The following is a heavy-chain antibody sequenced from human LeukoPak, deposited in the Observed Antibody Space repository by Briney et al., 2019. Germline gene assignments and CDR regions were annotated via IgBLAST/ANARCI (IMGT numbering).Heavy chain of an antibody. J-gene: IGHJ4*02. Sequence: ASVKVSFKVSVCTLTHLSMHWVRQAPGKGIEWMGGINPEDGDTIYAQKFQGRVTITEDTSTDTAYMHLSSLRSEDTAVYYCARNVPYSSGSYFDYWGQGTLVIVSS. V-gene: IGHV1-24*01. D-gene: IGHD6-19*01. CDR1: VCTLTHLS. CDR2: INPEDGDT. CDR3: ARNVPYSSGSYFDY.